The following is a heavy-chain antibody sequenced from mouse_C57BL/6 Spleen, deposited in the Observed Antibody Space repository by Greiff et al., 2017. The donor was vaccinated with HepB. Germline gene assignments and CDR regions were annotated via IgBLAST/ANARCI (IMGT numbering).Heavy chain of an antibody. V-gene: IGHV5-16*01. D-gene: IGHD2-3*01. Sequence: EVKLVESEGGLVQPGSSMKLSCTASGFTFSDYYMAWVRQVPEKGLEWVANINYDGSSTYYLDSLKSRFIISRDNAKNILYLQMSSLKSEDTATYYCARDGYYDWYFDVWGTGTTVTVS. CDR1: GFTFSDYY. CDR3: ARDGYYDWYFDV. J-gene: IGHJ1*03. CDR2: INYDGSST.